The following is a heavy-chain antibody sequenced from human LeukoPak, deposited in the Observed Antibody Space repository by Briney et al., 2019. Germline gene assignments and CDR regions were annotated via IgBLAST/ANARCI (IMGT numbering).Heavy chain of an antibody. D-gene: IGHD6-19*01. Sequence: SETLSLTCTVSGGSIINYYWSWIRQPAGKGLEWIGRIYASGSTSYNPSLKSRVTISVDKSKKQFSLNLTSVTAADTAVYYCARGEGAIAVAGYFDYWGQGTLVTVSS. CDR1: GGSIINYY. V-gene: IGHV4-4*07. J-gene: IGHJ4*02. CDR2: IYASGST. CDR3: ARGEGAIAVAGYFDY.